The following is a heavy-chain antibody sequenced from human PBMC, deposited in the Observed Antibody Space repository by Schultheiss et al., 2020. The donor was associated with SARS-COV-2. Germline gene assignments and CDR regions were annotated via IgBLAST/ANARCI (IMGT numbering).Heavy chain of an antibody. J-gene: IGHJ6*02. CDR1: GGSFSGYY. CDR3: ARVFSGSYYYYYGMDV. CDR2: ISSSGSTI. Sequence: LSLTCAVYGGSFSGYYWSWIRQAPGKGLEWVSYISSSGSTIYYADSVKGRFTISRDNAKNSLYLQMNSLRAEDTAVYYCARVFSGSYYYYYGMDVWGQGTTVTVSS. V-gene: IGHV3-11*01. D-gene: IGHD1-26*01.